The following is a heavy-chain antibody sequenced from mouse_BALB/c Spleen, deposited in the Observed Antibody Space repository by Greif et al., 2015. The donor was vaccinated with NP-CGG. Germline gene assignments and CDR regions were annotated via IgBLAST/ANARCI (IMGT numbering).Heavy chain of an antibody. CDR2: IRLKSNNYAT. CDR3: TRAKVKGYDGFAY. V-gene: IGHV6-6*02. Sequence: EVQVVESGGGLVQPGGSMKLSCVASGFTFSNYWMNWVRQSPEKGLEWVAEIRLKSNNYATHYAESVKGRFTISRDDSKSSVYLQMNNLRAEDTGIYYCTRAKVKGYDGFAYWGQGTLVTVSA. CDR1: GFTFSNYW. D-gene: IGHD2-14*01. J-gene: IGHJ3*01.